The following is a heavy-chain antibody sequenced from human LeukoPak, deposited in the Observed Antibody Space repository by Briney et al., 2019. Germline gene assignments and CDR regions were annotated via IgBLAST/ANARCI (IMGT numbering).Heavy chain of an antibody. CDR2: IYYSGNT. J-gene: IGHJ3*02. V-gene: IGHV4-59*08. CDR3: ARRNDFDI. Sequence: SETLSLTCTVSGGSISGDHWNWIRQPPGKGLEWIGYIYYSGNTNYNPSLKSRVTISVDTSKNQFSLKLSSVTAADTAVFYCARRNDFDIWGQGTMVTVSS. CDR1: GGSISGDH.